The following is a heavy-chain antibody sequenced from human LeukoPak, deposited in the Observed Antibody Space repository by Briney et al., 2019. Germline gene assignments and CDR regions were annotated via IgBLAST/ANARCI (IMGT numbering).Heavy chain of an antibody. D-gene: IGHD3-3*01. CDR2: IKQDGSEK. J-gene: IGHJ6*03. CDR3: ARGTYYDFWSGSIYYMDV. Sequence: GGSLRLSCAASGFTFSSYWMSWVRQAPGKGLEWVANIKQDGSEKYYVDFVKGRFTISRDNAKNSLYLQMNSLRAEDTAVYYCARGTYYDFWSGSIYYMDVWGKGTTVTVSS. V-gene: IGHV3-7*01. CDR1: GFTFSSYW.